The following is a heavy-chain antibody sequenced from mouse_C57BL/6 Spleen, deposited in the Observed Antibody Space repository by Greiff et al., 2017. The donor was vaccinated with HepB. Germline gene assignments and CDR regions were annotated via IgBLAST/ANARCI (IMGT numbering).Heavy chain of an antibody. V-gene: IGHV2-5*01. D-gene: IGHD1-1*01. CDR2: IWRGGST. J-gene: IGHJ4*01. CDR1: GFSLTSYG. CDR3: AKGGTTVVDYYAMDY. Sequence: VKLVESGPGLVQPSQSLSITCTVSGFSLTSYGVHWVRQSPGKGLEWLGVIWRGGSTDYNAAFMSRLSITKDNSKSQVFFKMNSLQADDTAIYYCAKGGTTVVDYYAMDYWGQGTSVTVSS.